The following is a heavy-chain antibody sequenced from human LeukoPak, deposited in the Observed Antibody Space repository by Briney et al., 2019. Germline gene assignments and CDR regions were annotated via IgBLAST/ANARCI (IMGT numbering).Heavy chain of an antibody. CDR1: VGTFSSYA. CDR3: TGYCSSTSYYPVDY. J-gene: IGHJ4*02. CDR2: IIPIFGTA. V-gene: IGHV1-69*06. D-gene: IGHD2-2*01. Sequence: SVKVSCKASVGTFSSYAISWVRQAPGQGLEWMGRIIPIFGTANYAQKFQGRVTITADRSTSTAYMELSSLRSEDTAVYYCTGYCSSTSYYPVDYWGQGTLVTVSS.